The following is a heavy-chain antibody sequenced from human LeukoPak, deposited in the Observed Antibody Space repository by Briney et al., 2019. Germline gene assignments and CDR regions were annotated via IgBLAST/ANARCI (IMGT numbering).Heavy chain of an antibody. D-gene: IGHD2-15*01. J-gene: IGHJ5*01. Sequence: GGSLRLSCAASGFIFSDYYMGWIRQAPGKGLEWISYISSTSSVKYYADSVKGRFTISRDNAKNSVYLQMNSLRAEDTAVYYCARGALDAATPFDSWGQGTLVTVSS. CDR1: GFIFSDYY. CDR2: ISSTSSVK. V-gene: IGHV3-11*04. CDR3: ARGALDAATPFDS.